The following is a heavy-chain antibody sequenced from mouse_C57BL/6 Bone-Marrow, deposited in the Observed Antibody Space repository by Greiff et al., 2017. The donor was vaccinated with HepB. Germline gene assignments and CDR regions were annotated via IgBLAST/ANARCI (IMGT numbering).Heavy chain of an antibody. CDR3: AKGGTTVSYWYFDV. D-gene: IGHD1-1*01. V-gene: IGHV1-22*01. CDR1: GYTFTDYN. J-gene: IGHJ1*03. CDR2: INPNNGGT. Sequence: VHLQQSGPELVKPGASVKMSCKASGYTFTDYNMHWVKQSHGKSLEWIGYINPNNGGTSYNQKFKGKATLTVNKSSSTAYMELRSLTSEDSAVYYCAKGGTTVSYWYFDVWGTGTTVTVSS.